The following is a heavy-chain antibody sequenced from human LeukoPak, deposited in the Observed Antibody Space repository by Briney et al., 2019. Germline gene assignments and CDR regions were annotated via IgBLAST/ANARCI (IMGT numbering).Heavy chain of an antibody. CDR2: IKSKTDGGTT. V-gene: IGHV3-15*01. D-gene: IGHD3-22*01. CDR1: GFTFSNAW. J-gene: IGHJ6*02. CDR3: TTPPYYYDSSGAYYYYGMDV. Sequence: GGSLRHSCAASGFTFSNAWMSWVRQAPGKGLEWVGRIKSKTDGGTTDYAAPVKGRFTISRDDSKNTLYLQINSLKTEDTAVYYCTTPPYYYDSSGAYYYYGMDVWGQGTTVTVSS.